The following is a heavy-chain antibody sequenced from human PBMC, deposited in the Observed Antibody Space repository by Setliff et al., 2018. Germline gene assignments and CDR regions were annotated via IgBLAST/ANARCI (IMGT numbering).Heavy chain of an antibody. CDR1: GGSFSGYY. Sequence: SETLSLTCAVYGGSFSGYYWSWIRQPPGKGLEWIGEINHSGSTNYNPSLKSRVTISVDTSKNQFSLKLSSVTAADTAVYYCARGDNFWSGPLDYWGQGTLVTVSS. J-gene: IGHJ4*02. V-gene: IGHV4-34*01. CDR3: ARGDNFWSGPLDY. CDR2: INHSGST. D-gene: IGHD3-3*01.